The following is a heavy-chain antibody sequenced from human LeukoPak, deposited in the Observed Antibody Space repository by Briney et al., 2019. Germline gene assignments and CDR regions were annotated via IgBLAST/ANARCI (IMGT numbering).Heavy chain of an antibody. Sequence: SETLSLTCTVSGGSISSGTYYWGWIRQPPGKGLEWIGSIYHSGSTYYNPSLKSRVTISVDTSKNQFSLKLSSVTAADTAVYYCARWDYYDSSGGYWGQGTLVTVSS. V-gene: IGHV4-39*07. D-gene: IGHD3-22*01. CDR3: ARWDYYDSSGGY. CDR1: GGSISSGTYY. J-gene: IGHJ4*02. CDR2: IYHSGST.